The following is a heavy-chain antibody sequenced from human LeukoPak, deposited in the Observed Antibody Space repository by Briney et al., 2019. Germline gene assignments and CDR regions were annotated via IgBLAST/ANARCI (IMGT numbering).Heavy chain of an antibody. Sequence: SETLSLTCTVSGGSISSSSYYWGRIRQPPGKGLEWIGSIYYSGSTYYNPSLKSRVTISVDTSKNQFSLKLSSVTAADTAVYYCARDYGGVRWSQYYFDYWGQGTLVTVSS. V-gene: IGHV4-39*07. CDR2: IYYSGST. CDR3: ARDYGGVRWSQYYFDY. CDR1: GGSISSSSYY. D-gene: IGHD4-23*01. J-gene: IGHJ4*02.